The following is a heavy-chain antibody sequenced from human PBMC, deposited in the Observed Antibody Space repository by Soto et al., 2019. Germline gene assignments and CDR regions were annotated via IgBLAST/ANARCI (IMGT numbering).Heavy chain of an antibody. V-gene: IGHV5-51*01. Sequence: GESLKISCKGSGYSFTSYWIGWVRQMPGKGLEWMGIIYPGDSDTRYSPSFQGQVTISADKSISTAYLQWSSLKASDTAMYYCGRHRYCSGGSCYYYYGMDVWGQGTTVTVSS. D-gene: IGHD2-15*01. J-gene: IGHJ6*02. CDR2: IYPGDSDT. CDR3: GRHRYCSGGSCYYYYGMDV. CDR1: GYSFTSYW.